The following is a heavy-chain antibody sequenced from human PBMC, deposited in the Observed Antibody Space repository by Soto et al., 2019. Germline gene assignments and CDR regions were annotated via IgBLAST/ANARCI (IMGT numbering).Heavy chain of an antibody. CDR2: IYPGDSDT. Sequence: GESLKISCKGSGYSFTSYWIGWVRQMPGKGLEWMGIIYPGDSDTRYSPSFQGQVTISADKSISTAYLQWRSLKASDTAMYYCERHSSVDQQPAYYYYYGMDVWGQGTTVTVS. CDR1: GYSFTSYW. V-gene: IGHV5-51*01. CDR3: ERHSSVDQQPAYYYYYGMDV. J-gene: IGHJ6*02. D-gene: IGHD6-13*01.